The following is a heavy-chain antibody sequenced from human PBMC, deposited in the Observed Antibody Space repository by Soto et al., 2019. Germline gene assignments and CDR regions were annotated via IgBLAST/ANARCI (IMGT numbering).Heavy chain of an antibody. Sequence: QVQLVQSGAEVKKPGASVKVSCKAAGYTFTSYGISWVRQAPGQGPEWMGWISAYTGNTTYAQKLQGRVTMTTDTSTSTAYMELRSLRSDDTAVYYCAARYCSGGSCYWFDPWGQGTLVTVSS. J-gene: IGHJ5*02. V-gene: IGHV1-18*04. CDR2: ISAYTGNT. CDR1: GYTFTSYG. D-gene: IGHD2-15*01. CDR3: AARYCSGGSCYWFDP.